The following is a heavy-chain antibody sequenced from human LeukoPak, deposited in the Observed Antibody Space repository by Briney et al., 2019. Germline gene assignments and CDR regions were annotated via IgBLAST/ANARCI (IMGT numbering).Heavy chain of an antibody. D-gene: IGHD2-15*01. CDR2: INHSGST. J-gene: IGHJ5*02. CDR3: ARNEDCSGGSCYNWFDP. V-gene: IGHV4-34*01. CDR1: GGSLSGHY. Sequence: PSETLSLTCAVHGGSLSGHYWSWIRQPPGKGLEWIGEINHSGSTTYNPSLKSRVTISVDTSKNQFSLKLTSVTAADTAVYYCARNEDCSGGSCYNWFDPWGQGTLVTVSS.